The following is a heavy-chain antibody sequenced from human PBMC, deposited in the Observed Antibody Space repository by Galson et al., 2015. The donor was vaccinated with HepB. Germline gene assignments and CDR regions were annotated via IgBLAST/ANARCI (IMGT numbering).Heavy chain of an antibody. J-gene: IGHJ4*02. D-gene: IGHD2-21*01. CDR2: INEDGSVK. Sequence: SLRLSCAASGFTFSSYWMSWVRQAPGKGLEWVANINEDGSVKKYVDSEKGRCTTSRDNARNSLYLQMNSLRVEDTAVYYCARDAHSRQGSDYWGQGTLVTVSS. CDR1: GFTFSSYW. CDR3: ARDAHSRQGSDY. V-gene: IGHV3-7*01.